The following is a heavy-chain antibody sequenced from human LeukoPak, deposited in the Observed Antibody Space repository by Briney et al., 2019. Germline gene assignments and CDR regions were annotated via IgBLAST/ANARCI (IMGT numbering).Heavy chain of an antibody. V-gene: IGHV4-34*01. CDR1: GGSFSGYY. CDR3: ARGLYGDYEDY. Sequence: SETLSLTCAVYGGSFSGYYWSWIRQPPGKGLEWIGEIDHSGSTNYNSSLKSRVTISVDTSKNQCSLKLSSVTAADTAVYYCARGLYGDYEDYWGQGTLVTVSS. J-gene: IGHJ4*02. D-gene: IGHD4-17*01. CDR2: IDHSGST.